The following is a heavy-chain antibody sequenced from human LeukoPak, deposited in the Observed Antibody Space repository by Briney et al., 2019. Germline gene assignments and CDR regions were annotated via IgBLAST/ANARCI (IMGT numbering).Heavy chain of an antibody. Sequence: GGSLRLSCAASGFTFTSYGMHWVRQAPGKGLEWVAFIRYDGSNTFYTDSVKGRFTISRDNSKNTLYLQMNSLRAEDTAVYYCARGAFYSSGWYENYWGQGALVTVSS. J-gene: IGHJ4*02. D-gene: IGHD6-19*01. CDR3: ARGAFYSSGWYENY. CDR1: GFTFTSYG. CDR2: IRYDGSNT. V-gene: IGHV3-30*02.